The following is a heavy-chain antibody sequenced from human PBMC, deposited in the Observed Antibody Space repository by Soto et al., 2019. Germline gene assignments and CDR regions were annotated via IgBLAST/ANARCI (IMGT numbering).Heavy chain of an antibody. CDR2: ISSNGGST. V-gene: IGHV3-64*01. CDR1: GFTFSSYA. J-gene: IGHJ4*02. Sequence: EVQLVESGGGSVQPGGSLRLSCAASGFTFSSYAMHWVRQAPGKGLEYVSGISSNGGSTHYANSVKGRFTISRDNSKNTLYLQMGSLRAEDMAVYYCARQWLDSYYFDYWGQGTLVTVSS. D-gene: IGHD6-19*01. CDR3: ARQWLDSYYFDY.